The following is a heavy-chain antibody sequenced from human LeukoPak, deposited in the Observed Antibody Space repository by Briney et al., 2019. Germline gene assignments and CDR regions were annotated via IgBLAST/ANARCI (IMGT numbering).Heavy chain of an antibody. CDR1: GDSVSSNSAA. J-gene: IGHJ6*03. V-gene: IGHV6-1*01. CDR2: TYYRSNWNN. CDR3: ARDQVGYCSGGSCSYYYYYMDV. D-gene: IGHD2-15*01. Sequence: SQTLSLTCAISGDSVSSNSAAWDWIRQSPSRGLEWLGRTYYRSNWNNDYAESVKSRITINPDTSKNQFSLQLNSVTPEDTAVYYCARDQVGYCSGGSCSYYYYYMDVWGKGTTVTISS.